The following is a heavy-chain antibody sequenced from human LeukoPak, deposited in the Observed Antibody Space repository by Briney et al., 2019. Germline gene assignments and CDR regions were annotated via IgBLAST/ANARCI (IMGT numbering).Heavy chain of an antibody. CDR3: ARDQRGEAVVHPDY. Sequence: PGGSLRLSCAASGFTFSRHSMNWVRQAPGKGLEWVSSISSSGAYIYYADSVKGRFTISRDNAKNSLYLQMNSLRAEDTAFYCCARDQRGEAVVHPDYWGQGTLVTVSS. V-gene: IGHV3-21*01. D-gene: IGHD3-16*01. J-gene: IGHJ4*02. CDR2: ISSSGAYI. CDR1: GFTFSRHS.